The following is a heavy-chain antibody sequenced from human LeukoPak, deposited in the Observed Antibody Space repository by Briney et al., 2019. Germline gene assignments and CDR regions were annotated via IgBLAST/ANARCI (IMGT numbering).Heavy chain of an antibody. Sequence: PSETLSLTCAVYGGSFSSYYWGWIRQPPGKGLEWIGSIYYSGSTYYNPSLKSRVTISVDTSKNQFSLKLSSVTAADTAVYYCARDLHSSSIYFFDYWGQGTLVTVSS. CDR1: GGSFSSYY. CDR2: IYYSGST. V-gene: IGHV4-39*07. CDR3: ARDLHSSSIYFFDY. J-gene: IGHJ4*02. D-gene: IGHD6-13*01.